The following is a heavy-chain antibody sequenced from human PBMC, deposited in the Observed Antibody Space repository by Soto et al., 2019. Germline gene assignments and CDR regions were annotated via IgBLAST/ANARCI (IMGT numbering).Heavy chain of an antibody. CDR3: AREGPNGYYYFDY. CDR1: GGSFSGYY. CDR2: INHSGST. J-gene: IGHJ4*02. D-gene: IGHD2-8*01. V-gene: IGHV4-34*01. Sequence: ASETLSLTCAVYGGSFSGYYWSWIRQPPGKGLEWIGEINHSGSTNYNPSLKSRVTISVDTSKNQFSLKLSSETAADTAVYYCAREGPNGYYYFDYWGQGTLVTSPQ.